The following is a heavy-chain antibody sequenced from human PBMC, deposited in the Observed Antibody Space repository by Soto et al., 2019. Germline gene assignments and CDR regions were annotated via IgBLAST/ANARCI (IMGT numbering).Heavy chain of an antibody. CDR2: SYHSGST. D-gene: IGHD1-20*01. J-gene: IGHJ3*02. Sequence: QVHLQESGPGLVKPSGTLSLTCAVSGGSISSNHWWSWVRQSPGKGLAWIGESYHSGSTNYNPSLKSTVTISVDKSKNQFSLKGSSVIAADTAVYYCARKQYNSPWGFDIWGQGTMVTVSS. CDR3: ARKQYNSPWGFDI. CDR1: GGSISSNHW. V-gene: IGHV4-4*02.